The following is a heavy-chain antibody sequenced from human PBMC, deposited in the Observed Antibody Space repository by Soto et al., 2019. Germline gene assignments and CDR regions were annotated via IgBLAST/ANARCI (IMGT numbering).Heavy chain of an antibody. CDR1: GETVKGSY. Sequence: SVKISCESCGETVKGSYMHGVRQAPGQGLEWMGWINPNSGGTNYAQKFQGWVTMTRDTSISTAYMELSRLRSDDTAVYYCARDRDGMDVWGQGTTVTVSS. CDR2: INPNSGGT. CDR3: ARDRDGMDV. J-gene: IGHJ6*02. V-gene: IGHV1-2*04. D-gene: IGHD3-10*01.